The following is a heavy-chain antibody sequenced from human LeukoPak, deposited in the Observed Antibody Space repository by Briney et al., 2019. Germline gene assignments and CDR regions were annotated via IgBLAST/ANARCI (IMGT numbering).Heavy chain of an antibody. Sequence: ASVKVSCRVSGYTLTELSMHWVRQAPGKELEWMGGFDPEDGETIYAQKFQGRVTMTEDTSTDTAYMELSSLRSEDTAVYYCATVLTYSGSYPFDYWGQGTLVTVSS. CDR2: FDPEDGET. J-gene: IGHJ4*02. CDR1: GYTLTELS. D-gene: IGHD1-26*01. V-gene: IGHV1-24*01. CDR3: ATVLTYSGSYPFDY.